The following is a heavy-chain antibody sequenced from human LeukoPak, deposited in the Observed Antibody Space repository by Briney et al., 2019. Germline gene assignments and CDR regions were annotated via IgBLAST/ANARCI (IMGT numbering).Heavy chain of an antibody. Sequence: GASVKLSCKASGATFSSYAISWVRQPPGQGLELMGGIIPIFTTANHAQKFHGRVTITADESTSTAYMELSSLRSEDTAVYYCARVGGSGSYTSHYFDYWGQGTLVTVSS. CDR3: ARVGGSGSYTSHYFDY. CDR2: IIPIFTTA. D-gene: IGHD3-10*01. V-gene: IGHV1-69*13. CDR1: GATFSSYA. J-gene: IGHJ4*02.